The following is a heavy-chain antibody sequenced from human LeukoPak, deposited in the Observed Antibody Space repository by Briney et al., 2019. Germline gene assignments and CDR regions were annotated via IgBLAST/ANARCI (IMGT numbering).Heavy chain of an antibody. V-gene: IGHV1-2*02. CDR2: INPNSGGT. Sequence: ASVKVSCKASGYTFTGYYMHWVRQAPGQGLEWMGWINPNSGGTNYAQKFQGRVTMTRDTSISTAYMELSRLRSDDTAVYYCARVRRLGYSYGSFDYWGQGTLVTVSS. J-gene: IGHJ4*02. CDR1: GYTFTGYY. CDR3: ARVRRLGYSYGSFDY. D-gene: IGHD5-18*01.